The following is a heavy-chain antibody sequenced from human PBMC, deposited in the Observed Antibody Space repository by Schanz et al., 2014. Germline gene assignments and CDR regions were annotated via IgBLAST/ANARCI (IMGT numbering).Heavy chain of an antibody. V-gene: IGHV1-18*01. Sequence: QVQLVQSGAEVKKPGASVRVSCKVSGYAFTTYGISWVRQAPGQGPEFMGWISTFRNEDTNSAQRFQGRLTMTTDTSTSTAYMELRSLRSDDTAVYYCARDRVGALYYFDYWGQGTLVTVSS. D-gene: IGHD1-26*01. CDR3: ARDRVGALYYFDY. J-gene: IGHJ4*02. CDR2: ISTFRNEDT. CDR1: GYAFTTYG.